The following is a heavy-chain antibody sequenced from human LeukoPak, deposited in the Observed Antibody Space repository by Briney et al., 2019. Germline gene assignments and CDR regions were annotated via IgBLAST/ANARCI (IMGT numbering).Heavy chain of an antibody. Sequence: GASVKVSCKASGYTFTSYDINWVRQATGQGLEWMGWMNPNSGNTGYAQKFQGRVTMTRNTSVSTAYMGLSSLRSEDTAVYYCARGHRAAPFDPWGQGTLVTVSS. CDR2: MNPNSGNT. J-gene: IGHJ5*02. CDR1: GYTFTSYD. D-gene: IGHD1-14*01. V-gene: IGHV1-8*01. CDR3: ARGHRAAPFDP.